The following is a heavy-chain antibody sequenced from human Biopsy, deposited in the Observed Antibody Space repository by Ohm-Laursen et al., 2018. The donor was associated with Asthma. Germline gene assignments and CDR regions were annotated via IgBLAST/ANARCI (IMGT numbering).Heavy chain of an antibody. V-gene: IGHV1-69*13. J-gene: IGHJ4*02. Sequence: SVKVSCKASGGTFNYAITWVRQAPGQGLEWMGGIIPIFGTTNYAQKFKGRVTITADESSSTAYMELSSLRSEDPAVYYCASETGHSYGSGSEYYFDYWGLGTLVTVSS. CDR3: ASETGHSYGSGSEYYFDY. CDR1: GGTFNYA. D-gene: IGHD3-10*01. CDR2: IIPIFGTT.